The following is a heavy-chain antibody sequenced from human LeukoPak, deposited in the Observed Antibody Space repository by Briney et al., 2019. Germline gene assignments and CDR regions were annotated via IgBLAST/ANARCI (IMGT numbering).Heavy chain of an antibody. J-gene: IGHJ4*02. CDR1: GFTFSSYA. V-gene: IGHV3-30*04. D-gene: IGHD6-13*01. Sequence: GRSLRLSCAASGFTFSSYAMHWVRQAPGKGLEWVAVISYDESDKYYADSVKGRFTISRDNSKSTLYLQMNSLRVEDTAVYYCARRWSFDYWGQGTLVTVSS. CDR3: ARRWSFDY. CDR2: ISYDESDK.